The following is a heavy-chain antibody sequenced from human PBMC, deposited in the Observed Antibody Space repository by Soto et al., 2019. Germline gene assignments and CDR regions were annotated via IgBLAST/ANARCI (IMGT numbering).Heavy chain of an antibody. CDR1: GGSISSGGYS. J-gene: IGHJ6*02. V-gene: IGHV4-30-2*01. Sequence: SETLSLTCAVSGGSISSGGYSWSWIRQPPGKGLEWIGYIYHSGSTYYNPSLKSRVTISVDTSKNQFSLKLSSVTAADTALYYFARKYLPYYGSGSPYGMDVWGQGTTVTVSS. D-gene: IGHD3-10*01. CDR3: ARKYLPYYGSGSPYGMDV. CDR2: IYHSGST.